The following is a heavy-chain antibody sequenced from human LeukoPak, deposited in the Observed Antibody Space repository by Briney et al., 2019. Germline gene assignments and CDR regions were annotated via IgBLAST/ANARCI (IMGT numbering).Heavy chain of an antibody. CDR2: ISNTGSLI. Sequence: GGSLRLSCAASGFTFSDYYMSWFRQAPGKGLEWLSYISNTGSLIYYADSVKGRFTIFRDNAKSSLYLQMNSLRAEDTAVYYCARRCSGGSCYSALGAFDIWGQGTMVTVSS. J-gene: IGHJ3*02. CDR3: ARRCSGGSCYSALGAFDI. V-gene: IGHV3-11*04. D-gene: IGHD2-15*01. CDR1: GFTFSDYY.